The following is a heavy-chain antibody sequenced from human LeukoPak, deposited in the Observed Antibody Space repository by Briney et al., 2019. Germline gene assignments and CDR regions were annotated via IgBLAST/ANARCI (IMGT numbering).Heavy chain of an antibody. CDR3: ARGGATYDFSLYGMDV. D-gene: IGHD3-3*01. Sequence: ASVKVSCKASGYTFTSYYMHWVRQAPGQGLEWMGVINPIGGSTSYAQKFQGRVTMTRDTSTSTVYMELSSLRSEDTAVYYCARGGATYDFSLYGMDVWGQGTTVTVSS. CDR1: GYTFTSYY. CDR2: INPIGGST. V-gene: IGHV1-46*01. J-gene: IGHJ6*02.